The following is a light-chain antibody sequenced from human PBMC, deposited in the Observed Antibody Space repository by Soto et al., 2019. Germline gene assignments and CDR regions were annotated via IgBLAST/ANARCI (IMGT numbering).Light chain of an antibody. Sequence: DIQMTQSPSTLSASVGDRVTITCRASQSISSWLAWYQQKPGKAPKLLIYKASYLQSWVPSTFSGSGSGNEFTLTISSLQPDDFATYYCQQYKSYSSWTFGQGTKVDIK. CDR1: QSISSW. CDR3: QQYKSYSSWT. V-gene: IGKV1-5*03. CDR2: KAS. J-gene: IGKJ1*01.